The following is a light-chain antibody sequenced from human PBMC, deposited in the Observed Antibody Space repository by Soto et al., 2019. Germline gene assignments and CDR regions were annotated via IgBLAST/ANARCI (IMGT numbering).Light chain of an antibody. Sequence: IVLTQSPVTLSLSPVERATLFCRASQRVSNNLAWYQQKPGQAPRLLIYGASTRATGIPARFSGSGSETEFTLTISSLQSADFAVYYCQQYDSWPRTFGQGTKVDIK. V-gene: IGKV3-15*01. J-gene: IGKJ1*01. CDR2: GAS. CDR3: QQYDSWPRT. CDR1: QRVSNN.